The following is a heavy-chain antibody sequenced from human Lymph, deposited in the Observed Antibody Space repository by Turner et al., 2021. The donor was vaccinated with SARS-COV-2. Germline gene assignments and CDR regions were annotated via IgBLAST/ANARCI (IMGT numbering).Heavy chain of an antibody. CDR3: AILLTSRRYFDY. V-gene: IGHV5-51*01. CDR1: GYSFTNYW. Sequence: EVQLVQSGAEGTTSGESLKISCKGSGYSFTNYWSGWVRQMPGKGLECMWIIYPRDSDTRYSPSFQGQVTISADKSITTAYLQWSSLKASDTAMYYCAILLTSRRYFDYWGQGTLVTVSS. J-gene: IGHJ4*02. D-gene: IGHD3-9*01. CDR2: IYPRDSDT.